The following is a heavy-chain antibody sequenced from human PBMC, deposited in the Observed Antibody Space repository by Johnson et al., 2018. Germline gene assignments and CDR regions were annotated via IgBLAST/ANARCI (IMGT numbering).Heavy chain of an antibody. V-gene: IGHV3-7*01. J-gene: IGHJ3*02. CDR3: ATYGDGALAI. D-gene: IGHD4-17*01. CDR2: IKHDGSEK. CDR1: GFTFSSYW. Sequence: EVQLVESGGALVQPGGSLRLSCVASGFTFSSYWMHWVRQAPGKGLEWVANIKHDGSEKYFVDSVKGRFSISRDNAKTSLFLQMNCLRAEDTDVYYCATYGDGALAIWGQLTMVNVS.